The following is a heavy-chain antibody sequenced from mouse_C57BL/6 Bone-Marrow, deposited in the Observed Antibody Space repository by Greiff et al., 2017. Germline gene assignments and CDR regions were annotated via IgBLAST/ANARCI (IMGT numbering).Heavy chain of an antibody. CDR1: GYTFTSYG. D-gene: IGHD2-3*01. J-gene: IGHJ3*01. V-gene: IGHV1-81*01. Sequence: QVQLKESGAELARPGASVKLSCKASGYTFTSYGISWVKQRTGQGLEWIGEIYPRSGNTYYNEKVKGKATLTADKSSSTAYMELRSLTSEDSAVYVCARSDGYRFAYWGQGTLVTVSA. CDR3: ARSDGYRFAY. CDR2: IYPRSGNT.